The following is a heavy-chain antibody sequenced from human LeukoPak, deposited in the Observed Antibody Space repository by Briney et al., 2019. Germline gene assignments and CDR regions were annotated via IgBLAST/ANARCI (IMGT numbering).Heavy chain of an antibody. CDR2: INHSGST. CDR3: ARVATSDAFDI. D-gene: IGHD1-26*01. CDR1: GGSFSGYY. Sequence: SETLSLTCAVYGGSFSGYYWSWIRQPPGKGLEWIGEINHSGSTNYNPSLKSRVTISVDTSKNQFSLKLSSVTAADTAVYYCARVATSDAFDIWGQGTMVTVSS. J-gene: IGHJ3*02. V-gene: IGHV4-34*01.